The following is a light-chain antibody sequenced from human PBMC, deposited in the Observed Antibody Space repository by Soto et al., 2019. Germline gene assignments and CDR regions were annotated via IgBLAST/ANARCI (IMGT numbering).Light chain of an antibody. CDR2: DVS. V-gene: IGLV2-14*01. J-gene: IGLJ1*01. CDR1: SSDGGGYNY. CDR3: SSYTSSSTRV. Sequence: QSVVTQPPSVSGSPGQSITISCTGTSSDGGGYNYVPWYQQHPGKAPKLMIYDVSNRPSGVSNRFSGSKSGNTASLTISGLQAEDEADYYCSSYTSSSTRVFGTGTKVTVL.